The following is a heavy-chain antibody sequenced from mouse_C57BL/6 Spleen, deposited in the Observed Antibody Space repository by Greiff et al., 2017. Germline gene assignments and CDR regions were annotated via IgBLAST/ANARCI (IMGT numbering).Heavy chain of an antibody. D-gene: IGHD2-3*01. CDR1: GYTFTDYN. J-gene: IGHJ3*01. CDR3: ARGIYDGYPGFAY. Sequence: VQLQQSGPGLVKPGASVKIPCKASGYTFTDYNMDWVKQSHGKSLEWIGDINPNNGGTIYNQKFKGKATLTVDKTSSTAYMELRSLTAEDTAVYYCARGIYDGYPGFAYWGQGTLVTVSA. V-gene: IGHV1-18*01. CDR2: INPNNGGT.